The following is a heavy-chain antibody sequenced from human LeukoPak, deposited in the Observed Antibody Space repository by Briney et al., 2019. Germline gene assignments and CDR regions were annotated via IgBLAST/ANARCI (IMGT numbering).Heavy chain of an antibody. CDR1: GFAFSNYW. J-gene: IGHJ2*01. V-gene: IGHV3-74*01. D-gene: IGHD1-26*01. CDR3: AKDRTVGASYWYFDL. CDR2: ITRDGSYA. Sequence: PGGSLRLSCAASGFAFSNYWMHWVRQVPGKGLVWVSRITRDGSYANYADSVKGRFTISRDSSKNTLFLHMNTLRAEDTAIYYCAKDRTVGASYWYFDLWGRGTLVTVSS.